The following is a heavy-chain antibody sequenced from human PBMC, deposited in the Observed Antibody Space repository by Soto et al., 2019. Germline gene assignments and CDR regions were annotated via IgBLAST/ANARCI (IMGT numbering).Heavy chain of an antibody. Sequence: GESLKISCKGSGYSFTSYWIGWVRQMPGKGLEWMGIIYPGDSDTRYSPSFQGQVTISADKSISTAYLQWSSLKASDTAMYYCARPAVVGATVFAFDIWGQGTMVTVSS. CDR3: ARPAVVGATVFAFDI. CDR1: GYSFTSYW. D-gene: IGHD1-26*01. J-gene: IGHJ3*02. V-gene: IGHV5-51*01. CDR2: IYPGDSDT.